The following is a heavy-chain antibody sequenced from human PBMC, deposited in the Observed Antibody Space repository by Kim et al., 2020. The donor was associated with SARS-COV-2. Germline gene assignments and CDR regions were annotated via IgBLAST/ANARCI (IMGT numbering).Heavy chain of an antibody. J-gene: IGHJ4*02. CDR3: ARDRRFYDSSGYYDY. V-gene: IGHV3-33*01. CDR1: GFTFSSYG. Sequence: GGSLRLSCAASGFTFSSYGMHWVRQAPGKGLEWVAVIWYDGSNKYYADSVKGRFTISRDNSKNTLYLQMNSLRPEDTAVYYCARDRRFYDSSGYYDYWGQGTLVTVSS. D-gene: IGHD3-22*01. CDR2: IWYDGSNK.